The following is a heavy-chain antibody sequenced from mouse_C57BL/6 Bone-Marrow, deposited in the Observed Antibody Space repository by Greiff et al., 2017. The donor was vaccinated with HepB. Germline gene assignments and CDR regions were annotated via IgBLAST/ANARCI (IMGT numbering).Heavy chain of an antibody. CDR2: INPNNGGT. J-gene: IGHJ3*01. CDR1: GYTFTDYY. V-gene: IGHV1-26*01. Sequence: EVKLQQSGPELVKPGASVKISCKASGYTFTDYYMNWVKQSHGKSLEWIGDINPNNGGTSYNQKFKGKATLTVDTSSSTAYMELRSLTSEDSAVYYCARGGSLLRGFAWFAYWGQGTLVTVSA. CDR3: ARGGSLLRGFAWFAY. D-gene: IGHD1-2*01.